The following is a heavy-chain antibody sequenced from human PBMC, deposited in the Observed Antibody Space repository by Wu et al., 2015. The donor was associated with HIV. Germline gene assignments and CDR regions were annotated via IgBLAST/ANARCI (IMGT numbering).Heavy chain of an antibody. CDR1: GYRFIDND. D-gene: IGHD4-17*01. V-gene: IGHV1-46*04. Sequence: QVQLVQSGAEVKKPGASVKVSCKASGYRFIDNDIHWVRQAPGQGLEWVGMTNPNGGRTRFARRLLGRATMSRDTSTSTIKLSLKYLESEDTAVYYCARERYGAVSGLSMDVWGRGTALIVSS. J-gene: IGHJ6*03. CDR2: TNPNGGRT. CDR3: ARERYGAVSGLSMDV.